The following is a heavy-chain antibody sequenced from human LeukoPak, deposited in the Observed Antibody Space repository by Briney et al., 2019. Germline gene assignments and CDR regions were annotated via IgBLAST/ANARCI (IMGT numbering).Heavy chain of an antibody. Sequence: GGSLRLSCVASGVTFSNYGMHWVRQAPGKGLEWVAFIRFNGTTKVYGDSVEGRFTISRDNSKNTLDLQMNSPKAEDTAVYYCAKDTPRGYNYGYFDYWGQGTLVTVSS. D-gene: IGHD5-18*01. CDR1: GVTFSNYG. V-gene: IGHV3-30*02. CDR3: AKDTPRGYNYGYFDY. J-gene: IGHJ4*02. CDR2: IRFNGTTK.